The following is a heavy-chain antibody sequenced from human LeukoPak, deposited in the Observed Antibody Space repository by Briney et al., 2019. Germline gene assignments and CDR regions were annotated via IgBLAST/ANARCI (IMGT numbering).Heavy chain of an antibody. V-gene: IGHV1-46*01. D-gene: IGHD3-9*01. CDR3: ARAPPHDILTGYYPYYFDY. Sequence: ASVKVSCKASGYTFTSYYMHWVRQAPGQGLEWMGIINPSGGSTSYAQKFQGRVTMTRDTSTSTVYMELSSLRSEDTAVYYCARAPPHDILTGYYPYYFDYWGQGTLVTVSS. CDR2: INPSGGST. CDR1: GYTFTSYY. J-gene: IGHJ4*02.